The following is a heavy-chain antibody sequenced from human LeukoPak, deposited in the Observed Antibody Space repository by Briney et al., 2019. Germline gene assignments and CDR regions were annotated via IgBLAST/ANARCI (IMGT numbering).Heavy chain of an antibody. D-gene: IGHD6-13*01. Sequence: GGSLRLSCAASGFTFSSYSMNWVRQAPGKGLEWVSSISSSSDYIYYADSVRGRITISRDNAKNSLYLQMNSLRAEDTTVYYCARAHSSSWYGYDCWGQGTLVTVSS. CDR2: ISSSSDYI. CDR3: ARAHSSSWYGYDC. CDR1: GFTFSSYS. V-gene: IGHV3-21*01. J-gene: IGHJ4*02.